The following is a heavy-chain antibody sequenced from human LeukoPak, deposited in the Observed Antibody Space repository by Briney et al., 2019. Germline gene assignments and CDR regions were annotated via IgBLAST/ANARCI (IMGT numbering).Heavy chain of an antibody. D-gene: IGHD4-17*01. CDR3: ARVPPTVTTAPPTY. V-gene: IGHV1-18*01. CDR2: ISAYNGNT. CDR1: GYTFTSYG. J-gene: IGHJ4*02. Sequence: ASVKVSCKASGYTFTSYGISWVRQAPGQGLEWMGWISAYNGNTNYAQKLQGKVTMTTDTSTSTAYMELGSLRSDDTAVYYCARVPPTVTTAPPTYWGQGTLVTVSS.